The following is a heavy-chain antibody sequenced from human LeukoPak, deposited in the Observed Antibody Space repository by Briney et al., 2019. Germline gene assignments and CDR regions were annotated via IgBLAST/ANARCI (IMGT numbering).Heavy chain of an antibody. J-gene: IGHJ4*02. V-gene: IGHV3-48*04. D-gene: IGHD6-19*01. CDR2: ISSSSSTI. CDR3: ARVASRAVAGTGDLDY. CDR1: GFTFSSYS. Sequence: GGSLRLSCAASGFTFSSYSMNWVRQAPGKGLEWVSYISSSSSTIYYADSVKGRFTISRDNAKNSLYLQMNSLRAEDTAVYYCARVASRAVAGTGDLDYWGQGTLVTVSS.